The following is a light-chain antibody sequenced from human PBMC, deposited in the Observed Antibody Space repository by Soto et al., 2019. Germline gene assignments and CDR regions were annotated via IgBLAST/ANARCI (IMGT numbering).Light chain of an antibody. CDR2: DVN. J-gene: IGLJ2*01. CDR1: SSDAGGYNF. CDR3: SSYAGSNNLV. Sequence: QSVLTQPPSASGSPGQSVTISCTGTSSDAGGYNFVSWYQQHPGKAPKLMISDVNKRPSGVPDRFSGSKSGNTASLTVSGLQAEDEADYYCSSYAGSNNLVFGGGTKLTVL. V-gene: IGLV2-8*01.